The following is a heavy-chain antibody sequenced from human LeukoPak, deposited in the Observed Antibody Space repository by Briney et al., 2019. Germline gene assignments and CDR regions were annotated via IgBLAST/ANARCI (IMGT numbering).Heavy chain of an antibody. Sequence: SETLSLTCAVYGGSFSGYYWSWIRQPPGKGLEWIGEINHSGSTNYNPSLKSRVTISVDTSKNQFSLKLSSVTAADTAVYYCARETGYCRGGSCYSSWFDPWGQGTLVTVSS. CDR3: ARETGYCRGGSCYSSWFDP. D-gene: IGHD2-15*01. CDR1: GGSFSGYY. V-gene: IGHV4-34*01. CDR2: INHSGST. J-gene: IGHJ5*02.